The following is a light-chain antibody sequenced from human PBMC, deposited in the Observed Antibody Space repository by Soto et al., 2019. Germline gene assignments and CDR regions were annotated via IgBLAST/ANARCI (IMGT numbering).Light chain of an antibody. J-gene: IGKJ2*01. CDR1: YSLVYSDGNSY. CDR3: LQGTHWPYT. V-gene: IGKV2-30*01. Sequence: DVVMTQSPRSLPVTLGQPASISCRSSYSLVYSDGNSYLNWFQQRPGQSPRRLIYKASNRDSGVPDRFSGSGSGPDFTLIISRVEAEDLGVYYCLQGTHWPYTFGQGTKLEIK. CDR2: KAS.